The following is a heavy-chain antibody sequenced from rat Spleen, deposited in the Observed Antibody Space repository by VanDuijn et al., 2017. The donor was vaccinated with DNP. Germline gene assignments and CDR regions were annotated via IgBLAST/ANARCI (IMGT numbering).Heavy chain of an antibody. CDR2: ISNDGGST. CDR1: GFTFSKYG. V-gene: IGHV5S13*01. CDR3: VRHGVKSGYYFDY. Sequence: EVQLVESGGGLVQPGRSMKVSCAASGFTFSKYGMAWVRQAPKKGLEWVAYISNDGGSTYYRDSVKGRFTISRDNAKNTQYLQMDSLRSEDTATYYCVRHGVKSGYYFDYWGQGVMVTVSS. J-gene: IGHJ2*01. D-gene: IGHD4-3*01.